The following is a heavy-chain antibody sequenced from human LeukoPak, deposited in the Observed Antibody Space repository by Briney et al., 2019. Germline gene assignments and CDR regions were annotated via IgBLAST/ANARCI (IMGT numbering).Heavy chain of an antibody. Sequence: SETLSLTCTVSGGSISSSSYYWGWLRQPPGKGLEWIGSIYYSGSTYYNPSLKSRVTISVDTSKNQFSLKLSSVTAADTAVYYCARASGSAGVIGTKPRNNWFDPWGQGTLVTVSS. D-gene: IGHD2-21*01. CDR1: GGSISSSSYY. CDR3: ARASGSAGVIGTKPRNNWFDP. CDR2: IYYSGST. V-gene: IGHV4-39*07. J-gene: IGHJ5*02.